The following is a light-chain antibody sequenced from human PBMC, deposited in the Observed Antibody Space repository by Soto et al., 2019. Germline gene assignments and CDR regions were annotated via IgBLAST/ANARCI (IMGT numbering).Light chain of an antibody. Sequence: DIQMTQSPSTLSGSVGDRVTITCRASQTISSWLAWYHQKPGKAPKLLIYKASTLKSGVASRFSGSGSGTEFTLTISSLQPDDFATYYCQHYNSYSEAFGQGTKV. V-gene: IGKV1-5*03. CDR3: QHYNSYSEA. J-gene: IGKJ1*01. CDR1: QTISSW. CDR2: KAS.